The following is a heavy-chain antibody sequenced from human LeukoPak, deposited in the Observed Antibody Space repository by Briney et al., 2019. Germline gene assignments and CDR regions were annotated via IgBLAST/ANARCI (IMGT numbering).Heavy chain of an antibody. CDR1: GFTFSDYY. Sequence: GGSLRLSCAASGFTFSDYYMSWVRQAPGKGLEWVSVIDSGGGTYYADSVKGRFTISRDNSKNTLYLQMNSLRVEDTAVYYCARDTAVDCWGQGTLVTVSS. CDR3: ARDTAVDC. J-gene: IGHJ4*02. CDR2: IDSGGGT. D-gene: IGHD5-18*01. V-gene: IGHV3-53*01.